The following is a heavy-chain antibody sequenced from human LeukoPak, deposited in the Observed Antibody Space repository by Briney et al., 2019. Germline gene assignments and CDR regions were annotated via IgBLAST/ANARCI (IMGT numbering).Heavy chain of an antibody. CDR1: GGTFSSYA. Sequence: SVKVSCKASGGTFSSYAISWVRQAPGQGLEWMGGIIPIFGTANYAQKFQGRVTITAGESTSTAYMELSSLRSEDTAVYYCARVGTGTTEGFDYWGQGTLVTVSS. CDR2: IIPIFGTA. J-gene: IGHJ4*02. D-gene: IGHD1-7*01. V-gene: IGHV1-69*13. CDR3: ARVGTGTTEGFDY.